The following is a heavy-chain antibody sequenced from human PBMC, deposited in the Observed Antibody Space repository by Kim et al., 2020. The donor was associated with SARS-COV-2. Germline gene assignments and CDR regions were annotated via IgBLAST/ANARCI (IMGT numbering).Heavy chain of an antibody. J-gene: IGHJ6*02. CDR3: ARDHYSSSSGYYYYGMDV. D-gene: IGHD6-6*01. V-gene: IGHV3-53*01. CDR1: GFTVSSNY. CDR2: IYSGGST. Sequence: GGSLRLSCAASGFTVSSNYMSWVRQAPGKGLEWVSVIYSGGSTYYADSVKGRFTISRDNSKNTLYLQMNSLRAEDTAVYYCARDHYSSSSGYYYYGMDVWGQGTTVTVSS.